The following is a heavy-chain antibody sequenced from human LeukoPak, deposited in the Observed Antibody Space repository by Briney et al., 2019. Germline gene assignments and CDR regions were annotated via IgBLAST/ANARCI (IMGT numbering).Heavy chain of an antibody. D-gene: IGHD5-18*01. CDR2: IHHSGST. CDR1: GDSISSSNW. CDR3: ARLYNYGTFDS. J-gene: IGHJ4*02. V-gene: IGHV4-4*02. Sequence: PSETLSLTCAVSGDSISSSNWWSWVRQPPGKGLEWIGEIHHSGSTYYNPSLKSRVTISVDTSKNQFSLKLSSVTAADTAVYYCARLYNYGTFDSWGQGTLVTVSS.